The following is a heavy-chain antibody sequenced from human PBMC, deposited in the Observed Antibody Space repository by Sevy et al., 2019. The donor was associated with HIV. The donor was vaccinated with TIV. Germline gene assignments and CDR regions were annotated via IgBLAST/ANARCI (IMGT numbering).Heavy chain of an antibody. CDR3: ARGRGSSLLYYFDY. D-gene: IGHD6-6*01. CDR1: GGSISSGGYS. Sequence: SETLSLTCAVSGGSISSGGYSWSWIRQPTGKGREWIGYIYHSGSTYYNPSLKSRVTISVDRSKNQFSLKLSSVTAADTAVYYCARGRGSSLLYYFDYWGQGTLVTVSS. V-gene: IGHV4-30-2*01. J-gene: IGHJ4*02. CDR2: IYHSGST.